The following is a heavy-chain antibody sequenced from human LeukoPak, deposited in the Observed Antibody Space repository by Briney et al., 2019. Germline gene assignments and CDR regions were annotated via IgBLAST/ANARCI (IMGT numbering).Heavy chain of an antibody. J-gene: IGHJ3*02. CDR1: GGTFSSYA. CDR2: IIPILGIA. V-gene: IGHV1-69*04. Sequence: GSSVKVSCKASGGTFSSYAISWVRRAPGQGLEWMGRIIPILGIANYAQKFQGRVTITADKSTSTAYMELSSLRSEDRAVYYCARDVRSTSSSQGNAFDIWGQGTMVTVSS. D-gene: IGHD2-2*01. CDR3: ARDVRSTSSSQGNAFDI.